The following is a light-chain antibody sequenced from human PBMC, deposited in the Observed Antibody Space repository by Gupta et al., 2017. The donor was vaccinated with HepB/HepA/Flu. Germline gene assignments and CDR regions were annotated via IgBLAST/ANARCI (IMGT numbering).Light chain of an antibody. V-gene: IGLV2-14*01. CDR3: SSYTSTTVV. CDR1: TSDVGDYNH. Sequence: QSALTQPASLSGSPGQSSTISCVGITSDVGDYNHVSWYQQHPGKAPKVMIYDVSNRPSGVSNRFSGSKSGNTASLTISGLQAEDEGDYYCSSYTSTTVVFGGGTKLTVL. J-gene: IGLJ2*01. CDR2: DVS.